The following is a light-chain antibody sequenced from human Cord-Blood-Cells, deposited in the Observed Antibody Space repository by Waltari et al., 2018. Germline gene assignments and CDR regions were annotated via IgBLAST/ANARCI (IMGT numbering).Light chain of an antibody. Sequence: QSALTQPAPVSGSPGQSITISCTGTSSDVGGYNYVSSYQQHPGKAPKLMIYDVSKRPSGVSNRFSGSKSGNTASLTISGLQAEDEADYYCSSYTSSSTYVFGTGTKVTVL. V-gene: IGLV2-14*01. CDR3: SSYTSSSTYV. J-gene: IGLJ1*01. CDR2: DVS. CDR1: SSDVGGYNY.